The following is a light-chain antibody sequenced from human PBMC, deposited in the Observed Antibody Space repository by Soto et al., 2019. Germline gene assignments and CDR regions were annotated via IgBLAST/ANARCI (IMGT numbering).Light chain of an antibody. J-gene: IGLJ3*02. CDR1: RSDVGGYNY. CDR2: DVT. CDR3: CSFSGTYHWV. Sequence: QSALTQPRSVSGSPGQSVTISCTGTRSDVGGYNYVSWYQQLPGKAPKLMIYDVTKRPSGVPDRFSGSKSGNTASLTISGLQAEDEADYHCCSFSGTYHWVFGGGTKLTVL. V-gene: IGLV2-11*01.